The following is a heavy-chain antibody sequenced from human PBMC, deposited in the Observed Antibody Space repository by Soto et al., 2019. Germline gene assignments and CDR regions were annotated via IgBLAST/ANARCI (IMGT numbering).Heavy chain of an antibody. CDR2: ISAYNGNT. Sequence: GASVKVSCKASGYTFTSYGISWVRQAPGQGLKWMGWISAYNGNTNYAQKLQGRVTMTTDTSTSTAYMELRSLRSDDTAVYYCARDLGITMIVVVLRADYYYGMDVWGQGTTVTVSS. CDR1: GYTFTSYG. V-gene: IGHV1-18*01. D-gene: IGHD3-22*01. J-gene: IGHJ6*02. CDR3: ARDLGITMIVVVLRADYYYGMDV.